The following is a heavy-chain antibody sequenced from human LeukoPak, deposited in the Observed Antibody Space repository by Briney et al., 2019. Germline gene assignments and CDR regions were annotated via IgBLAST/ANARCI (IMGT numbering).Heavy chain of an antibody. J-gene: IGHJ5*02. D-gene: IGHD2-2*01. CDR1: GGSISSSSYY. CDR3: ARNLHCSSTSCYVSPYWFDP. CDR2: IYYSGST. V-gene: IGHV4-39*01. Sequence: SETLSLTCTVSGGSISSSSYYWGWIRQPPGKGLEWIGSIYYSGSTYYNPSLKSRVTISVDTSKNQFSLKLSSVAAADTAVYYRARNLHCSSTSCYVSPYWFDPWGQGTLVTVSS.